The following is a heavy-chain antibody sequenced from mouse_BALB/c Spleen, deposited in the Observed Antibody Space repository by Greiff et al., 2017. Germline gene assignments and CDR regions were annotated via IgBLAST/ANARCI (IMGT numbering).Heavy chain of an antibody. Sequence: LVKTGASVKISCKASGYSFTGYYMHWVKQSHGKSLEWIGYISCYNGATSYNQKFKGKATFTVDTSSSTAYMQFNSLTSEDSAVYYCARSDGNYLNYYAMDYWGQGTSVTVSS. D-gene: IGHD2-1*01. CDR2: ISCYNGAT. J-gene: IGHJ4*01. CDR3: ARSDGNYLNYYAMDY. V-gene: IGHV1S34*01. CDR1: GYSFTGYY.